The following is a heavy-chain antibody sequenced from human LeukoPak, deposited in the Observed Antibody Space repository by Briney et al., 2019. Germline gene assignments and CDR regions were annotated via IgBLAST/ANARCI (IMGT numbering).Heavy chain of an antibody. CDR3: ARDNRGMGDY. V-gene: IGHV4-39*07. CDR2: IYYTGNT. CDR1: GVSISSSNSY. Sequence: SETVSLTCTVSGVSISSSNSYWGWIRQPPGKGLEWIGSIYYTGNTYYNPSLKSRVTISVDTSKNQFSLKLSSVTAADTAVYYCARDNRGMGDYWGQGTLVTVSS. J-gene: IGHJ4*02. D-gene: IGHD3-10*01.